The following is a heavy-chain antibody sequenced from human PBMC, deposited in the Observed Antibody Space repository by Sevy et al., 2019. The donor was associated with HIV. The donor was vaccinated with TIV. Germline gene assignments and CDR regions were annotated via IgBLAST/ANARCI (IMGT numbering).Heavy chain of an antibody. J-gene: IGHJ6*02. CDR2: ISYDGSNK. V-gene: IGHV3-30-3*01. CDR3: ASAPAEYYDFWSGYYEYYYYGMDV. Sequence: GGYLRLSCAASGFTFSSYAMHWVRQAPGKGLEWVAVISYDGSNKYYADSVKGRFTISRDNSKNTLYLQMNSLRAEDTAVYYCASAPAEYYDFWSGYYEYYYYGMDVWGQGTTVTVSS. CDR1: GFTFSSYA. D-gene: IGHD3-3*01.